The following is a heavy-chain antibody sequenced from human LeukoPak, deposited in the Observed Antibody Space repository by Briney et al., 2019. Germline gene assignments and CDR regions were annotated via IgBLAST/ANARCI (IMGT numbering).Heavy chain of an antibody. CDR3: ARDPPRIN. Sequence: GGSLRLSCAASGFTFSSYSMNWVRQAPGKGLEWVANIKQDGSEKYYVDSVKGRFTISRDNAKNSLYLQMNSLRAEDTAAYYCARDPPRINWGQGTLVTVSS. J-gene: IGHJ4*02. V-gene: IGHV3-7*01. D-gene: IGHD2-15*01. CDR1: GFTFSSYS. CDR2: IKQDGSEK.